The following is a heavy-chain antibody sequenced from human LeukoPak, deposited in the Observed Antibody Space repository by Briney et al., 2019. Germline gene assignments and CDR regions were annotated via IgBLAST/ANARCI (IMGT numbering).Heavy chain of an antibody. J-gene: IGHJ4*02. Sequence: ASVKVSCKASGGTFSSYAISWVRQAPGQGLEWMGGIIPIFGTANYAQKFQGRVTITADESTSTAYMELSSLRSEDTAVYYCARNSGYLYYFDYWGQGTLVTVSS. CDR2: IIPIFGTA. D-gene: IGHD5-12*01. CDR1: GGTFSSYA. V-gene: IGHV1-69*13. CDR3: ARNSGYLYYFDY.